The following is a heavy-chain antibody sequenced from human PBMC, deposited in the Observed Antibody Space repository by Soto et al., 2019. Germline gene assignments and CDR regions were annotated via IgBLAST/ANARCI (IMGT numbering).Heavy chain of an antibody. Sequence: QVQLVESGGGVVQPGRSLRLSCAASGFTFSSYGMHGVRQAPGKGLEWVAVIWYAGRNKYYADSVTGRFTISSDNSKNTLYLQMNSLRAEDTAVYYCARGRYCSGGSCYFDWFGPWGQGTMVTVSS. V-gene: IGHV3-33*01. D-gene: IGHD2-15*01. CDR2: IWYAGRNK. CDR3: ARGRYCSGGSCYFDWFGP. J-gene: IGHJ5*02. CDR1: GFTFSSYG.